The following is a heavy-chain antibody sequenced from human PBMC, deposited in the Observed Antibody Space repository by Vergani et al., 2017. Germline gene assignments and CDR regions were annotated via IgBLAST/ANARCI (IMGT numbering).Heavy chain of an antibody. D-gene: IGHD3-22*01. CDR1: GGSISSGGYS. J-gene: IGHJ4*02. Sequence: QLQLQESGSGLVKPSQTLSLTCAVSGGSISSGGYSWSWIRQPPGKGLEWIGYIYYSGSTYYNPSLKSRVTISVDRSNNQFSLKLSSVTAADTAVYYCARGDDSGGYYYPDYWGQGTLVTVSS. V-gene: IGHV4-30-2*01. CDR2: IYYSGST. CDR3: ARGDDSGGYYYPDY.